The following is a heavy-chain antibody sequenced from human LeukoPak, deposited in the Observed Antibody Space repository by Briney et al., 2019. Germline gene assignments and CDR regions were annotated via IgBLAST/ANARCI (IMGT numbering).Heavy chain of an antibody. Sequence: KPSETLSLTCAVYGGSFSGYYWSWIRQPPGKGLEWIGEINHSGSTNYNPSLKSRVTISVDTSKNQFSLKLSSVTAADTAVYYCARGRDVEYSSSSVFDYWGQGTLVTVSS. CDR2: INHSGST. J-gene: IGHJ4*02. CDR3: ARGRDVEYSSSSVFDY. V-gene: IGHV4-34*01. D-gene: IGHD6-6*01. CDR1: GGSFSGYY.